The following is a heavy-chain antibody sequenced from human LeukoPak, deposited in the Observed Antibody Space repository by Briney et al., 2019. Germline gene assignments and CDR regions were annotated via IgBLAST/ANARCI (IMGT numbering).Heavy chain of an antibody. Sequence: ASVKVSCKAPGYTFTGYYMHWVRQAPGQGLEWMGWINPNSGGTNYAQKFQGRVTMTRDTSISTAYMELSRLRSDDTAVYYCARALLWFGVYYYWGQGTLVTVSS. V-gene: IGHV1-2*02. J-gene: IGHJ4*02. CDR3: ARALLWFGVYYY. CDR2: INPNSGGT. D-gene: IGHD3-10*01. CDR1: GYTFTGYY.